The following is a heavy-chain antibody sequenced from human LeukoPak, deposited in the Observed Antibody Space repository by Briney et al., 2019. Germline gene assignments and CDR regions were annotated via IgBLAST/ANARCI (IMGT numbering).Heavy chain of an antibody. Sequence: SETLSLTCTVSGGSISSYYWSWIRQPAGKGLEWIGLIYTSGSTNYNPSLKGRVTMSVDTSKNQFSLKLSSVTAADTAVYYCAREPSGYQYNWFDPWGQGTLVTVSS. J-gene: IGHJ5*02. D-gene: IGHD3-22*01. CDR3: AREPSGYQYNWFDP. CDR2: IYTSGST. V-gene: IGHV4-4*07. CDR1: GGSISSYY.